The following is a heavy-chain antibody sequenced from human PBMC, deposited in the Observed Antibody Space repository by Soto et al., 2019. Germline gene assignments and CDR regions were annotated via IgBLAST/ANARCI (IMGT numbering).Heavy chain of an antibody. V-gene: IGHV1-69*01. Sequence: QVQLVQSGAEVKKPGSSVKVSCRASGDSFSNYAVNWLRQAPGRGLEWMGGLIPVFGTSNYAEKFQGRLTITADESTSTAYMELSSLTSDDTAVYYCARAVRTGFYGIDVWGQGTTVSVSS. CDR3: ARAVRTGFYGIDV. CDR1: GDSFSNYA. CDR2: LIPVFGTS. J-gene: IGHJ6*02.